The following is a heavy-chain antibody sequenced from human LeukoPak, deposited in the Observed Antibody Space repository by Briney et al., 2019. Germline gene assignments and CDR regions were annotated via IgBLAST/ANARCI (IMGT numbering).Heavy chain of an antibody. CDR2: MKQDGSGK. CDR3: ARDSALYRSGDTWYWGFDL. D-gene: IGHD2-15*01. J-gene: IGHJ3*01. Sequence: SGGSLRLSCAASGFTFSSYWMSWVRQALGKGLEWVANMKQDGSGKYYVDSVKGRFTISRDNAKNSLYLQMNSLRVDDTAVYYCARDSALYRSGDTWYWGFDLWGQGTMVTVSS. V-gene: IGHV3-7*01. CDR1: GFTFSSYW.